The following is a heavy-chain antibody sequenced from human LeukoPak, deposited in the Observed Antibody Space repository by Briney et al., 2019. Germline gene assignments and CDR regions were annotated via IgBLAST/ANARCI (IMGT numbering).Heavy chain of an antibody. D-gene: IGHD3-10*01. Sequence: GGSLRLSCAASGFTFSSYGMHWVRQAPGKGLEWVTFISYDGSNKYYADSVKGRFTISRDNSKITLYLQMNSLRVEDTAVYYCAKDRRPLLRGVISDYWGQGTLVTVSS. CDR3: AKDRRPLLRGVISDY. J-gene: IGHJ4*02. CDR2: ISYDGSNK. V-gene: IGHV3-30*18. CDR1: GFTFSSYG.